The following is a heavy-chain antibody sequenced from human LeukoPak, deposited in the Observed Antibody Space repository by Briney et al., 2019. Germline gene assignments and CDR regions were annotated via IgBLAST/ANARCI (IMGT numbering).Heavy chain of an antibody. D-gene: IGHD3-3*01. Sequence: ASVKVSCKASGYTFTSYDINWVRQATGQGLEWMGWMNPNSGNTGYAQKFQGRVTMTRNTSISTAYMELSSLRSEDTAVYYCARVPGFWLRPYFDYWGQGTLVTGSS. CDR2: MNPNSGNT. V-gene: IGHV1-8*01. CDR1: GYTFTSYD. CDR3: ARVPGFWLRPYFDY. J-gene: IGHJ4*02.